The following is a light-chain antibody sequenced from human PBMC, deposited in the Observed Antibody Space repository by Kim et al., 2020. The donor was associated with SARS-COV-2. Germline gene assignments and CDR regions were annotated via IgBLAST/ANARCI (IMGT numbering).Light chain of an antibody. V-gene: IGKV1-5*01. CDR2: DAS. CDR1: QTVNNW. CDR3: QQYDIPPFT. J-gene: IGKJ2*01. Sequence: AFVGDKVTITSRASQTVNNWLAWYQQKPGKAPKVLVFDASNLESGVPSTFSGSGSGTEFTLTITSLQPDDFATYDCQQYDIPPFTFGQGTKVEIK.